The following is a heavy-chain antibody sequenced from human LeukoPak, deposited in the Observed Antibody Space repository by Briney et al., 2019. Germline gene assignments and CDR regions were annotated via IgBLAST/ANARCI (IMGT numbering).Heavy chain of an antibody. CDR2: ISYDGSNK. D-gene: IGHD1-26*01. CDR1: GFTFSSYA. J-gene: IGHJ5*02. V-gene: IGHV3-30*04. CDR3: ARDGLGTVGATSLGAGWFDP. Sequence: PGGSLRLSCAASGFTFSSYAMHWVRQAPGKGLEWVAVISYDGSNKYYADSVKGRFTISRDNSKNTLYLQMSSLRAEDTAVYYCARDGLGTVGATSLGAGWFDPWGQGTLVTVSS.